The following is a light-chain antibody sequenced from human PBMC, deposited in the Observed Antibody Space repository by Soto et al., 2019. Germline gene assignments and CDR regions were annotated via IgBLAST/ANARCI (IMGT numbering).Light chain of an antibody. CDR1: SSDVGGYKY. J-gene: IGLJ3*02. V-gene: IGLV2-8*01. CDR2: EVS. Sequence: QSALTQPPSASGSPGQSVTISCTGTSSDVGGYKYVSWYQQHPGKAPKLMIYEVSKRPSGAPDRFSGSKSGNTASLTVSGLQDEDEADYYCSSYAGRNNWVFGGGTKVTVL. CDR3: SSYAGRNNWV.